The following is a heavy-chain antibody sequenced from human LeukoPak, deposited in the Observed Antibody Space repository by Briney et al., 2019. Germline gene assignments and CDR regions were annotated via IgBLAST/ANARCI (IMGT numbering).Heavy chain of an antibody. D-gene: IGHD7-27*01. CDR1: GFTFSSYG. J-gene: IGHJ4*02. CDR2: IWYDGSTK. V-gene: IGHV3-33*01. Sequence: GGSLRLSCSASGFTFSSYGMHWVRQAPGKGLEWVAVIWYDGSTKYYADSVKGRFTISRDNSKNTLYLQVNSLRAEDTAVYYSARDRLGMYYFDYWGQGTLVTVSS. CDR3: ARDRLGMYYFDY.